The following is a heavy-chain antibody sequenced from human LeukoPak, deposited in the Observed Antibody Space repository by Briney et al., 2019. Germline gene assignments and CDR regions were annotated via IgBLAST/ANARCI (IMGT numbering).Heavy chain of an antibody. J-gene: IGHJ4*02. V-gene: IGHV3-23*01. CDR2: ISGSGGST. D-gene: IGHD5-18*01. Sequence: GGSLRLSCAASGFTVSSNYMSWVRQAPGKGLEWVSAISGSGGSTYYADSVKGRFTISRDNSKNTLYLQMNSLRAEDTAVYYCAKDGGYSYGFDYWGQGTLVTVSS. CDR3: AKDGGYSYGFDY. CDR1: GFTVSSNY.